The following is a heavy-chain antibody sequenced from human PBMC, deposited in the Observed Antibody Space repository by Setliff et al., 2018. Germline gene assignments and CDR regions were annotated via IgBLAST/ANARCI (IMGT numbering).Heavy chain of an antibody. CDR3: ARGRMRGSCSGPSCTYDPLDI. J-gene: IGHJ3*02. Sequence: SETLSLTCTVYGGSFSNYYWGWIRQSPGKGLEWIGEINDSGTTNYSPSLKSRVTISLDASTNQFSLKLRSVSAADTAVYYCARGRMRGSCSGPSCTYDPLDIWGQGTPVTVSS. CDR2: INDSGTT. D-gene: IGHD2-2*01. V-gene: IGHV4-34*01. CDR1: GGSFSNYY.